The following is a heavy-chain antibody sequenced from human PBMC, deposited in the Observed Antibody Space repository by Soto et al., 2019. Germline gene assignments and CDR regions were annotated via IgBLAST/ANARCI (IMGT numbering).Heavy chain of an antibody. CDR3: AREQCSSTSCYTGWFDP. D-gene: IGHD2-2*02. CDR2: IWYDGSNK. CDR1: GFTFSSYG. Sequence: QSGGSLRLSCAASGFTFSSYGMHWVRQAPGKGLEWVAVIWYDGSNKYYADSVKGRFTISRDNSKNTLYLQMNCLRAEDTAVYYCAREQCSSTSCYTGWFDPWGQGTLVTVSS. V-gene: IGHV3-33*01. J-gene: IGHJ5*02.